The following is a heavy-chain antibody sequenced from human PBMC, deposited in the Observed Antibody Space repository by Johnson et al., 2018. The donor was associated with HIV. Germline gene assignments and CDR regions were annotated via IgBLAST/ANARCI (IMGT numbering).Heavy chain of an antibody. V-gene: IGHV3-66*01. D-gene: IGHD3-22*01. CDR2: IYSGGST. CDR3: ARGEYYYDSSGYSNTPDAFDI. J-gene: IGHJ3*02. Sequence: EVQVVESGGGLVQPGGSLRLSCAASGFTVSSNYMSWVRQAPGKGLEWVSVIYSGGSTYYADSVKGRFTISRDNSKNTLYLQMNSLRAEDTAVYYCARGEYYYDSSGYSNTPDAFDIWGQGTMVTVSS. CDR1: GFTVSSNY.